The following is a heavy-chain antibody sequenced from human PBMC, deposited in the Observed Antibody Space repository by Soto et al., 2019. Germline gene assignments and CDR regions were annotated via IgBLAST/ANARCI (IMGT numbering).Heavy chain of an antibody. J-gene: IGHJ5*02. D-gene: IGHD2-2*01. CDR2: INPDAGAT. Sequence: QVQLVQSGAEVKKPGASVTLSCKASAYSFTTYHIHWVRQAPGQGLEWMGLINPDAGATNYAQRFQCRLRLTRDTSTSTVYMELRSLRFDDTAVYFCARGDIVLVPASEGNWFDPWGQGTLVTVSS. V-gene: IGHV1-46*01. CDR3: ARGDIVLVPASEGNWFDP. CDR1: AYSFTTYH.